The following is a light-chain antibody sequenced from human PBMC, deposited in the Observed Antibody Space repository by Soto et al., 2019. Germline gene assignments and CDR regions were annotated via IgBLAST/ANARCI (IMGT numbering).Light chain of an antibody. CDR2: ENY. CDR1: SSNIGSNY. Sequence: QSVLTHPPSVSAAPGQKVTISCSGSSSNIGSNYVSWYQLLPGAAPKLLIYENYERPSGIPDRFSGSKSGTSATLGITGLQTGDEAHYYCGAWDNSLTGGVFGGGTKLTVL. CDR3: GAWDNSLTGGV. V-gene: IGLV1-51*02. J-gene: IGLJ2*01.